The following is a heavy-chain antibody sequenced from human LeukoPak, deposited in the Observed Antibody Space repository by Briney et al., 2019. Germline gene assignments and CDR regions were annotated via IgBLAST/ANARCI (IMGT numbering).Heavy chain of an antibody. CDR1: GYTFTSYG. Sequence: ASVKVSCKASGYTFTSYGISWVRQAPGQGLEWMGWISAYNGNTNYAQKLQGRVTMTRNTSISTAYMELSSLRSEDTAVYYCARAGWGPDYWGQGTLVTVSS. CDR3: ARAGWGPDY. V-gene: IGHV1-18*01. J-gene: IGHJ4*02. CDR2: ISAYNGNT. D-gene: IGHD7-27*01.